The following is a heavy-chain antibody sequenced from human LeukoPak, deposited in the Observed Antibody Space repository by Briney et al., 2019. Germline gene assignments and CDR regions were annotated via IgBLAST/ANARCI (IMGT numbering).Heavy chain of an antibody. CDR3: ARDANIVVVPAAMGWYDY. Sequence: KPGGSLRLSCAASGFTFSSYSMNWVRQAPGRGLEGVSSISRSSSYIYYADSVKGRFTISRDNAKNSLYLQMNSLRAEDTAVYYCARDANIVVVPAAMGWYDYWGQGTLVTVSS. CDR2: ISRSSSYI. D-gene: IGHD2-2*01. J-gene: IGHJ4*02. V-gene: IGHV3-21*01. CDR1: GFTFSSYS.